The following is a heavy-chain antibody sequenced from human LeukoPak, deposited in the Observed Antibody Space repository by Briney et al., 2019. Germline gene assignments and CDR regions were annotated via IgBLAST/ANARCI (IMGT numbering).Heavy chain of an antibody. J-gene: IGHJ5*02. Sequence: ASVKVSFTASGGTFSSYAISWVRQAPGQGLEWMGGIIPIFGTANYAQKFQGRVTITADESTSTAYMELSSLRSEDTAVYYCARVSDYIGNWFDPWGQGTLVTVSS. CDR3: ARVSDYIGNWFDP. CDR2: IIPIFGTA. CDR1: GGTFSSYA. V-gene: IGHV1-69*01. D-gene: IGHD4-11*01.